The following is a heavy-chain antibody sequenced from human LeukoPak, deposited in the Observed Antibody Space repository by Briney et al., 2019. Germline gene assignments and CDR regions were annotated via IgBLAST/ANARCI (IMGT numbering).Heavy chain of an antibody. Sequence: ASVKVSCKASGYTFTSYAMHWVRQAPGQRLEWVGWINAGNGNTKHSQKFQGRVTFTRDTSASTAYMELSSLRSEDTAVYYCARTYSGYDYTNFDYWGQGTLVTVSS. CDR3: ARTYSGYDYTNFDY. V-gene: IGHV1-3*01. D-gene: IGHD5-12*01. CDR2: INAGNGNT. J-gene: IGHJ4*02. CDR1: GYTFTSYA.